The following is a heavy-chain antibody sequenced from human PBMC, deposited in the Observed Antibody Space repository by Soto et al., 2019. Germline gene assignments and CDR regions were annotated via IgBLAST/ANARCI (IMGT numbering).Heavy chain of an antibody. Sequence: EVQLLESGGGLVQPGGSLRLSCAASGFTFSSYAMSWVRQAPGKGLEWVSAISGSGGSTYYADSVKGRFTISRDNCKSRLYRQMNSLRAEATAVYYWAERGYYYYAMDVWGEGTTFTVSS. CDR2: ISGSGGST. CDR3: AERGYYYYAMDV. V-gene: IGHV3-23*01. CDR1: GFTFSSYA. D-gene: IGHD3-10*01. J-gene: IGHJ6*04.